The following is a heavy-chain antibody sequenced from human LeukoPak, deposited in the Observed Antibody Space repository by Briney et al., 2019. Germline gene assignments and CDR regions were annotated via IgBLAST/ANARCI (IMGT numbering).Heavy chain of an antibody. CDR2: IYYSGST. CDR3: ARVPLSSGYYYLDY. CDR1: GGSISSSY. J-gene: IGHJ4*02. V-gene: IGHV4-59*01. Sequence: PSETLSPTCTVSGGSISSSYWSWIRQPPGKGLEWIGYIYYSGSTNYNPSLKSRVTISEDTSKNQFSLKLTSVTAADTAVYYCARVPLSSGYYYLDYWGQGTLVTVSS. D-gene: IGHD3-22*01.